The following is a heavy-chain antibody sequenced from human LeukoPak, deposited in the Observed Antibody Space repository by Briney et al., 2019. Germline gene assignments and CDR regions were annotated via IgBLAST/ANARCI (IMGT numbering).Heavy chain of an antibody. CDR2: ISSSSSYI. D-gene: IGHD3-10*01. Sequence: PGGSLRLSCAASGFTFSSYSMNWVRQAPGKGLEWVSFISSSSSYIYYANSVKGRFTISRDNAKNSLYLQMNSLRAEDSAVYYCARDSEYGAYYYGSGSLTDYWGQGTLVTVSS. CDR1: GFTFSSYS. J-gene: IGHJ4*02. CDR3: ARDSEYGAYYYGSGSLTDY. V-gene: IGHV3-21*01.